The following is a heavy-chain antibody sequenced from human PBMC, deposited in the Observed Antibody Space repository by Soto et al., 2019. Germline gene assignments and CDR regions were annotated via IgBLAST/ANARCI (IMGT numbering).Heavy chain of an antibody. CDR3: AADSVTAHQPNGTDL. J-gene: IGHJ6*02. V-gene: IGHV1-58*01. CDR1: GFTFTSSA. D-gene: IGHD2-2*01. CDR2: IVVGSGNT. Sequence: QMQLVQAGPEVKKPGTSVKVSCKASGFTFTSSAVQWVRQARGQRGAGIGWIVVGSGNTNYPQKFQERVTITRDLYRGAAYMELRSLRSEDTPLYYCAADSVTAHQPNGTDLWGRGPTVPVSS.